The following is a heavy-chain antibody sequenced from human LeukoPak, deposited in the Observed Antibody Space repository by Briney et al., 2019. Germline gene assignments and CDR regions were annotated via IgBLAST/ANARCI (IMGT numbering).Heavy chain of an antibody. CDR3: ARVRYDYYYGMDV. V-gene: IGHV3-21*01. CDR2: ISSSSSSYI. Sequence: GGSLRLSCAASGFTFSTYSMNWVRQAPGKGLEWVSSISSSSSSYIYYADSVKGRFTISRDNAKNSLYLQMNSLRAEDTAVYYCARVRYDYYYGMDVWGKGTTVTVSS. J-gene: IGHJ6*04. CDR1: GFTFSTYS.